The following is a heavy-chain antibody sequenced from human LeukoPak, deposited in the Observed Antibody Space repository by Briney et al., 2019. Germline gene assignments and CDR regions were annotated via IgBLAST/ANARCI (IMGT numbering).Heavy chain of an antibody. CDR3: AKNFLRIAVAHAGN. Sequence: GGSLRLSCAASGFTFSSYSMNWVRQAPGKGLEWVSSISGSSSYIYYADSLKGRFTISRHNAKNSLYLQMNSLRPEDTAVYFCAKNFLRIAVAHAGNWGQGTLVTVSS. V-gene: IGHV3-21*01. CDR2: ISGSSSYI. D-gene: IGHD6-19*01. J-gene: IGHJ4*02. CDR1: GFTFSSYS.